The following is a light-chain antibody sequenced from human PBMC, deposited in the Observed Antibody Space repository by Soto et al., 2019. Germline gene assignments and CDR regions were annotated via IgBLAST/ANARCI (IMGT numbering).Light chain of an antibody. V-gene: IGLV2-14*01. CDR1: SSDVGAYNF. CDR3: CSFTSSSTSV. Sequence: QSALTQPASVSRTPGQSITISCTGTSSDVGAYNFVSWYQQHPGKAPTLMIYDVSHRPSGVSNRFSGSKSGNTTSLTISGLQAEDEADYYCCSFTSSSTSVFGTGTKLTVL. J-gene: IGLJ1*01. CDR2: DVS.